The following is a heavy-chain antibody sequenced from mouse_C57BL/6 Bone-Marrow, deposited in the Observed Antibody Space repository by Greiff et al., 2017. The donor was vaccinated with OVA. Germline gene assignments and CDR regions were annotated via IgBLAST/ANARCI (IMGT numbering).Heavy chain of an antibody. CDR3: ARGDGNSYAMDY. CDR2: ISYDGSN. Sequence: EVKLMESGPGLVKPSQSLSLTCSVTGYSITSGYYWNWIRQFPGNKLEWMGYISYDGSNNYNPSLKNRISITRDTSKNQFFLKLNSVTTEDTATYYCARGDGNSYAMDYWGQGTSVTVSS. V-gene: IGHV3-6*01. CDR1: GYSITSGYY. J-gene: IGHJ4*01. D-gene: IGHD2-1*01.